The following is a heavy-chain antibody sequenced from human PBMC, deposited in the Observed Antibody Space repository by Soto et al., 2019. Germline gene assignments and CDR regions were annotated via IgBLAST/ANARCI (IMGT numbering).Heavy chain of an antibody. CDR1: GYTFTSYG. CDR3: ARADDDYIWGSYRGNDAFDI. D-gene: IGHD3-16*02. Sequence: ASVKVSCKASGYTFTSYGISWVRQAPGQGLEWMGWISAYNGNTNYAQKLQGRVTMTTDTSTSTAYMELRSLRSDDTAVYYCARADDDYIWGSYRGNDAFDIWGQGTMDTVSS. CDR2: ISAYNGNT. J-gene: IGHJ3*02. V-gene: IGHV1-18*01.